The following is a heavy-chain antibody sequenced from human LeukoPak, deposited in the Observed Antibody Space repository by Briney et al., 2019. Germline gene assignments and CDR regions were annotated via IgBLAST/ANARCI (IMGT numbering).Heavy chain of an antibody. CDR3: ARRGYSSSWSTLYYFDY. D-gene: IGHD6-13*01. J-gene: IGHJ4*02. CDR1: GGSFSGYY. Sequence: SETLSLTCAVYGGSFSGYYWSWIRQPPGKGLEWIGEINHSGSTNYNPSLKSRVTISVDTSKNQFSLKLSSVTAADTAVYYCARRGYSSSWSTLYYFDYWGQGTLVTVSS. V-gene: IGHV4-34*01. CDR2: INHSGST.